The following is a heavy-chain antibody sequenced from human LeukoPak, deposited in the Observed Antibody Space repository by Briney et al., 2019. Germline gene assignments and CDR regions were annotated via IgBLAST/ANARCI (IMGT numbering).Heavy chain of an antibody. V-gene: IGHV3-23*01. CDR1: GFTFSSYA. CDR2: ISGSGGST. J-gene: IGHJ5*02. Sequence: AGGSLRLSCAASGFTFSSYAMSWVRQAPGKGLEWVSAISGSGGSTYYADSVKGRFTISRDNSKNTLYLQMNSLRAEDTAVYYGAKLMVRGVISDNWFDPWGQGTLVTVSS. D-gene: IGHD3-10*01. CDR3: AKLMVRGVISDNWFDP.